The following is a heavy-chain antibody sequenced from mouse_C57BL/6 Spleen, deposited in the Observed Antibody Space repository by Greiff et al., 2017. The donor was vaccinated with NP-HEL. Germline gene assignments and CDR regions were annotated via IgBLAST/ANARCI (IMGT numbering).Heavy chain of an antibody. V-gene: IGHV5-16*01. CDR1: GFTFSDYY. Sequence: EVQRVESEGGLVQPGSSMKLSCTASGFTFSDYYMAWVRQVPEKGLEWVANINYDGSSTYYLDSLKSRFIISRDNAKNILYLQMSSLKSEDTATYYCARDGGDWFAYWGQGTLVTVSA. J-gene: IGHJ3*01. CDR2: INYDGSST. CDR3: ARDGGDWFAY.